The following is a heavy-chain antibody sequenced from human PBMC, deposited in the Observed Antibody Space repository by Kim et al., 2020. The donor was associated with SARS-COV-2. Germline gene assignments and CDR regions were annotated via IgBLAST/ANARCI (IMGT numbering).Heavy chain of an antibody. D-gene: IGHD6-13*01. CDR3: AITYSSSSYNGFDP. V-gene: IGHV4-34*01. Sequence: SETLSLTCAVYGGSFSGSYWSWIRQPPGKGLEWIGEINHSGSTNYNPSLKSRVTISVDTSKNQFALKLSSVTAADTAVYYCAITYSSSSYNGFDPWGQGTLVTVSS. CDR1: GGSFSGSY. CDR2: INHSGST. J-gene: IGHJ5*02.